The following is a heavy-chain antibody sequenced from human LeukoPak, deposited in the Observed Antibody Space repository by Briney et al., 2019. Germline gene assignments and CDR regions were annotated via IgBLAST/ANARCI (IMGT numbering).Heavy chain of an antibody. CDR1: GGSISSSSYY. CDR3: ARDMGSGWFDH. CDR2: IYYSGST. D-gene: IGHD6-19*01. V-gene: IGHV4-39*07. J-gene: IGHJ5*02. Sequence: SETLSLTCTVSGGSISSSSYYWGWIRQPPGKGLEWIGSIYYSGSTYYNPSPKSRVTISVDTSKNQFSLKLSSVTAADTAVYYCARDMGSGWFDHWGQGTLVTVSS.